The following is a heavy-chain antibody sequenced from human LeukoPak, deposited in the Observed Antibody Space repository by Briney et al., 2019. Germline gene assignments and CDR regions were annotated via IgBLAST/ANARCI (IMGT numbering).Heavy chain of an antibody. CDR2: IKSKRDGGAT. J-gene: IGHJ4*02. CDR1: GFTFRDKW. Sequence: GESLRLFCSSSGFTFRDKWMSWVRQSPGKGLEWLGRIKSKRDGGATEYVESVIGRFIISRDDSKETLYLHMNSLKTDDTAMYFCTTDPRYWGQGTLVTVSS. CDR3: TTDPRY. V-gene: IGHV3-15*01.